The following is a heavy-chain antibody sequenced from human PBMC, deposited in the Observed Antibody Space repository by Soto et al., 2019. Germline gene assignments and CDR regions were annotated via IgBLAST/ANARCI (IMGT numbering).Heavy chain of an antibody. CDR3: ARLGEGSSWYPNGFDP. CDR1: GRSINSRIYS. J-gene: IGHJ5*02. D-gene: IGHD6-13*01. CDR2: IYYSGST. V-gene: IGHV4-39*01. Sequence: PSHPPSLTRTVYGRSINSRIYSWGWIRQPPGKGLEWIGSIYYSGSTYYNPSLKSRVTISVDTSKNQFSLKLSSVTAADTAVYYCARLGEGSSWYPNGFDPWGQGTLVTVSS.